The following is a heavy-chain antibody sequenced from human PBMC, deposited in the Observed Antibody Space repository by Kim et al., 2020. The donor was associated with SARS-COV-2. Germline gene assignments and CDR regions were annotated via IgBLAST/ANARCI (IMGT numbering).Heavy chain of an antibody. CDR2: NDHSRST. V-gene: IGHV4-38-2*02. Sequence: SETLSLTCTVSGYSISSDYYWGWSRQPGGRRVWWVGSNDHSRSTYYKPSLKSRVTISVATSKKQSSLKLSAVTAADTAVYYSARARYFEWSGPSVDPGG. CDR1: GYSISSDYY. J-gene: IGHJ5*02. D-gene: IGHD3-9*01. CDR3: ARARYFEWSGPSVDP.